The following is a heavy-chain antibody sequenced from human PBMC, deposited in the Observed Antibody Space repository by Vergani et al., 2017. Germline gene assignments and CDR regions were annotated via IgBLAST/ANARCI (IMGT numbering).Heavy chain of an antibody. CDR3: AKNGPINGTTRIAFDI. D-gene: IGHD1-7*01. CDR1: GFNFSVFG. J-gene: IGHJ3*02. V-gene: IGHV3-30*18. Sequence: QVQLVESGGGVVQPGRSLRLSCVASGFNFSVFGMHWVRQTPGKGLEWVAVISSDGSNKYCGYSVKGRFTISRDNSKNTVYLQMSSLTTEDTVVYYCAKNGPINGTTRIAFDIWGQGTMVTVSP. CDR2: ISSDGSNK.